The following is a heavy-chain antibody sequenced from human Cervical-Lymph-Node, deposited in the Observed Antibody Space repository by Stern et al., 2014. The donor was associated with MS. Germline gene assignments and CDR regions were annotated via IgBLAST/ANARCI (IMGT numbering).Heavy chain of an antibody. CDR1: GFTFRTYA. J-gene: IGHJ6*02. CDR3: AKNVAGSAMDA. V-gene: IGHV3-23*04. D-gene: IGHD2-21*01. CDR2: ISGSGGST. Sequence: EVQLVQSGVNVIQPGGSLRLSCATSGFTFRTYAMNWVRQAPGKGLEWVSGISGSGGSTYYADSVKGRFTISRDNSKNTLYLQMNSLRAEDTAVYYCAKNVAGSAMDAWGQGTRVTDSS.